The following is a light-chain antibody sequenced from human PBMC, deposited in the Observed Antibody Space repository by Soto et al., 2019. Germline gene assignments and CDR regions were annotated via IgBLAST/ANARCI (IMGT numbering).Light chain of an antibody. V-gene: IGLV2-14*01. CDR1: SSDVGGYNY. CDR3: CSYAGTYNNVV. Sequence: QSVLTQPASVSGSPGQSITISCTGTSSDVGGYNYVSWYQQHPGKAPKLLIYEVANRPSGISHRFSGSQSGNTASLTISGLQAEDEADYYCCSYAGTYNNVVFGGGTKLTVL. CDR2: EVA. J-gene: IGLJ2*01.